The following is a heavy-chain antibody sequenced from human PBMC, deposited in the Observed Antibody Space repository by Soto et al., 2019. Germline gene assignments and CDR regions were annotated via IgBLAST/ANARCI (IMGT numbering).Heavy chain of an antibody. J-gene: IGHJ4*02. CDR1: GGSISGYY. D-gene: IGHD1-26*01. Sequence: QVQLQESGPGLVKPSETLSLTCTVSGGSISGYYWSWIRQPPGEGLEWIAFIHYQGITSYKPALRCRLTLHVDTPNSRFSVRLRSVSAADTAVFFCARHMSILGAAAFAYSGQGMPVTVSP. CDR2: IHYQGIT. CDR3: ARHMSILGAAAFAY. V-gene: IGHV4-59*08.